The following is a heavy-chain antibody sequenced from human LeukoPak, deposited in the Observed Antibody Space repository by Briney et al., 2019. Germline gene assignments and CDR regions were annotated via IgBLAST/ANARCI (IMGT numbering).Heavy chain of an antibody. CDR3: ARERPLDTVVSQDF. CDR2: IHQSGDT. CDR1: GASVTSGGFY. V-gene: IGHV4-30-2*01. Sequence: PSETLSLTCTVSGASVTSGGFYWSWIRQPPGKGLEWLGYIHQSGDTYSNPSLKSRATVSMDTSTNQFSLNLRFVTAADTAVYYCARERPLDTVVSQDFWGQGTLVIVSS. J-gene: IGHJ4*02. D-gene: IGHD4-23*01.